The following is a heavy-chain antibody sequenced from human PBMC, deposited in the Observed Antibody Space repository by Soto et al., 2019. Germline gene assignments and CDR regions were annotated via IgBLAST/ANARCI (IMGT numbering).Heavy chain of an antibody. CDR2: FYYSGNT. V-gene: IGHV4-59*01. J-gene: IGHJ4*02. D-gene: IGHD6-6*01. CDR1: GGSISPFY. Sequence: QVQLQESGPGVVKPSEILSLTCTVSGGSISPFYWSWVRQPPGKGLEWIGYFYYSGNTNYNPSLKSRVSRSVDASKNQVSLRVTSVTAADTAVYYCSRVGGLAARTFDYWGQGTVVTVSS. CDR3: SRVGGLAARTFDY.